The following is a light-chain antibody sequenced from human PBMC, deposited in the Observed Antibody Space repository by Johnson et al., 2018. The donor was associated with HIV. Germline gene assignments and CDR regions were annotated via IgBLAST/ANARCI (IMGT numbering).Light chain of an antibody. CDR2: ENN. J-gene: IGLJ1*01. CDR1: SSNIGNNY. CDR3: GTWDTSLRVGV. V-gene: IGLV1-51*02. Sequence: QSVLTQPPSVSAAPGQKVTISCSGSSSNIGNNYVSWYQQLPGTAPKLLIYENNKRPSGIPDRFSGSKSGTSATRGITGLQTGDESDYYCGTWDTSLRVGVFGTGTKVTVL.